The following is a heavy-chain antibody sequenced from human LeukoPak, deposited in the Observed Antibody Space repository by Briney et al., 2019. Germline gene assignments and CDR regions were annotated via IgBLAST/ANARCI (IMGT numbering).Heavy chain of an antibody. J-gene: IGHJ4*02. D-gene: IGHD2-15*01. CDR2: IYYSGST. CDR3: ARAYCSGGSCLYFDY. CDR1: GGSISSYY. Sequence: SETLSLTCTVSGGSISSYYWSWIRQPPGKGLEWIGYIYYSGSTYYNPSLKSRVTISVDTSKNQFSLKLSSVTAADTAVYYCARAYCSGGSCLYFDYWGQGTLVTVSS. V-gene: IGHV4-59*08.